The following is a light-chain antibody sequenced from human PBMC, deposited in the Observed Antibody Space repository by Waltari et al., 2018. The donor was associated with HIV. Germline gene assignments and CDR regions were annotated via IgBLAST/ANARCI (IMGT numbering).Light chain of an antibody. CDR2: DVT. CDR1: SNDLGRYAL. Sequence: QSALNQPASVSGSPGQSLTIPGTGTSNDLGRYALVSWYQHQPGRAPKLIIYDVTKWPSGVSHRFSGSKSGATASLTISGLQAEDEADYYCCSYAGITTWVFGGGTKVTVL. V-gene: IGLV2-23*02. CDR3: CSYAGITTWV. J-gene: IGLJ3*02.